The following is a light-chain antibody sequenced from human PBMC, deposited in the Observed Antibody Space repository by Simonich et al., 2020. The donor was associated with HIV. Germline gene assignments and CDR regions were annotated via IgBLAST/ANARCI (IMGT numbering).Light chain of an antibody. Sequence: DIVMTQSPDSLAVSLGERATINCKSSQSVLSSSNNKNFLTWYQHKPGQPPKRLFYWASTRESGVPARISGSGSGTDFTLTISSLQAEDVAVYYCQQFYSAPLTFGGGTKVEIK. V-gene: IGKV4-1*01. J-gene: IGKJ4*01. CDR1: QSVLSSSNNKNF. CDR2: WAS. CDR3: QQFYSAPLT.